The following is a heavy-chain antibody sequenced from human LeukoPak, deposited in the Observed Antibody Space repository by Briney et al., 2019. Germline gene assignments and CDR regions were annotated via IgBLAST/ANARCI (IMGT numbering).Heavy chain of an antibody. CDR3: ARERGGRYYYDSSGYYYDY. CDR1: GYTFTSYG. Sequence: ASVKVSCKASGYTFTSYGISWVRQAPGQGLEWMGWISAYNGNTNYAQKLQGRVTMTTDTSTSTAYMELRSLRPDDTAVYYRARERGGRYYYDSSGYYYDYWGQGTLVTVSS. V-gene: IGHV1-18*01. D-gene: IGHD3-22*01. CDR2: ISAYNGNT. J-gene: IGHJ4*02.